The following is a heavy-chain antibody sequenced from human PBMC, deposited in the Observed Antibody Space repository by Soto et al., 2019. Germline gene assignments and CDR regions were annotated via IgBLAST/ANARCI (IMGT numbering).Heavy chain of an antibody. D-gene: IGHD3-16*01. CDR1: GGTFSSYA. V-gene: IGHV1-69*06. CDR3: ASGPSLGRCCPPYYGMDV. Sequence: QVQLVQSGAEVKKPGSSVKVSCKASGGTFSSYAISWVRQAPGQGLEWMGGIIPIFGTANYAQKFQGRVTITADKSTSTAYMELSSLRSEDTAVYYCASGPSLGRCCPPYYGMDVWGQGTTVTVSS. CDR2: IIPIFGTA. J-gene: IGHJ6*02.